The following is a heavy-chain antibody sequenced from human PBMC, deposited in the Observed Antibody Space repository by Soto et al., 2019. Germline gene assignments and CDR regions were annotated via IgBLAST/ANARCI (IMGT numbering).Heavy chain of an antibody. CDR1: GFTFSSYG. D-gene: IGHD5-18*01. Sequence: QTGGSLRLSCAASGFTFSSYGMHWVRQAPGKGLEWVAVIWYDGSNKYYADSVKGRFTISRDNSKNTLYLQMNSLRAEDTAVYYCARDLVDTAMAPDQNYYYYYGMDVWGQGTTVTVSS. CDR2: IWYDGSNK. V-gene: IGHV3-33*01. CDR3: ARDLVDTAMAPDQNYYYYYGMDV. J-gene: IGHJ6*02.